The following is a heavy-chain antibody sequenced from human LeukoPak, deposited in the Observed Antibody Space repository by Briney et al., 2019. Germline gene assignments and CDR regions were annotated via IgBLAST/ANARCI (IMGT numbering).Heavy chain of an antibody. CDR1: GGSISSYY. Sequence: SETVSLTCTVSGGSISSYYWSWIRQPPGKGLEWIGYIYYSGSTNYNPSLKSRVTISVDTSKNQFSLKLSSVTAADTAVYYCARGQWPLYYFDYWGQGTLVTVSS. CDR3: ARGQWPLYYFDY. D-gene: IGHD6-19*01. J-gene: IGHJ4*02. V-gene: IGHV4-59*01. CDR2: IYYSGST.